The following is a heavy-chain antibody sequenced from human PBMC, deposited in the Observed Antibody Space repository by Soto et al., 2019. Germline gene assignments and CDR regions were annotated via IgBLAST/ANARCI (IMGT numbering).Heavy chain of an antibody. CDR2: IIPIFGTA. J-gene: IGHJ4*02. CDR3: ARAWEHLYFDY. Sequence: SVKVSCKASGGTFSSYAISWVRQAPGQGLEWMGGIIPIFGTANYAQKFQGRVTITADESKNQFSLKLSSVTAADTAVYYCARAWEHLYFDYWGQGTLVTVSS. D-gene: IGHD1-26*01. CDR1: GGTFSSYA. V-gene: IGHV1-69*13.